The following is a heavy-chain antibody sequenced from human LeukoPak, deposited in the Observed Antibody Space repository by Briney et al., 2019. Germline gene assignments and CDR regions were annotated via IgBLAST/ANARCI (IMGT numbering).Heavy chain of an antibody. Sequence: ASVKVSCKASGYTFTSYGISWVRQAPGQGLEWMGWISAYNGNTNYAQKLQGRVTMTTDTSTSTAYMKLRSLRSDDTAVYYCARGEIDCSSTSCSLVYWGQGTLVTVSS. J-gene: IGHJ4*02. V-gene: IGHV1-18*04. D-gene: IGHD2-2*01. CDR1: GYTFTSYG. CDR3: ARGEIDCSSTSCSLVY. CDR2: ISAYNGNT.